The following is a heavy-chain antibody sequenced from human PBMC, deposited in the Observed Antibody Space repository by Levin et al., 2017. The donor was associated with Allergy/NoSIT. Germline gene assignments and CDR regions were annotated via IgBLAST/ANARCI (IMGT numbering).Heavy chain of an antibody. J-gene: IGHJ5*02. Sequence: AGGSLRLSCAASGFTFSSYAMTWVRQAPGKGLEWVSGISGSGGSTYYADSVKGRFTISRDNSKNTLYLQMNSLRGEDTAVYYCAKDADLWIQPSSWFDPWGQGTLVTISS. CDR1: GFTFSSYA. CDR3: AKDADLWIQPSSWFDP. CDR2: ISGSGGST. D-gene: IGHD5-18*01. V-gene: IGHV3-23*01.